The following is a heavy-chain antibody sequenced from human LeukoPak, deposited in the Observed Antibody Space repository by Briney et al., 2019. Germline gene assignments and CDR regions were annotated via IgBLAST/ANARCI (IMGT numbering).Heavy chain of an antibody. D-gene: IGHD3-9*01. V-gene: IGHV4-4*09. Sequence: SSETLSLTCTVSGGSISSYYWSWIRQPPGKGLEWIGYIYTSGSTNYNPSLKSRVTISVDTSKNQFSLKLSSVTAADTAVYYCARHSGRYYDILTGYFDYWGQGTLVTVSS. CDR1: GGSISSYY. J-gene: IGHJ4*02. CDR3: ARHSGRYYDILTGYFDY. CDR2: IYTSGST.